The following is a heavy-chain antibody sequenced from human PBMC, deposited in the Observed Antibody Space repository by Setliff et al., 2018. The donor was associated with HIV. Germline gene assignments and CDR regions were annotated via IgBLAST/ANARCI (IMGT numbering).Heavy chain of an antibody. Sequence: ASVKVSCKASGYTFTGYYMHWVRQAPGQGLEWMGWINPNSGGTNYAQKFQGRVTMTRDTSISTAYMELSRLRSDDTAVYYCAIDVAAADAFDIWGQGTMVTVSS. V-gene: IGHV1-2*02. J-gene: IGHJ3*02. D-gene: IGHD6-25*01. CDR2: INPNSGGT. CDR1: GYTFTGYY. CDR3: AIDVAAADAFDI.